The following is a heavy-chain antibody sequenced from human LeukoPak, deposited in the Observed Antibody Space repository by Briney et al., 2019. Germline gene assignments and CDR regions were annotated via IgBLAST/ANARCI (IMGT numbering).Heavy chain of an antibody. CDR3: ARVGASSGWYPFGFFDY. J-gene: IGHJ4*02. D-gene: IGHD6-19*01. CDR2: ISSSSSYI. Sequence: PGGSLRLSCAASGFTFSSYSMNWVRQAPGRGLEWVSSISSSSSYIYYADSVKGRFTISRDNAKNSLYLQMNSLRAEDTAVYYCARVGASSGWYPFGFFDYWGQGTLVTVSS. CDR1: GFTFSSYS. V-gene: IGHV3-21*01.